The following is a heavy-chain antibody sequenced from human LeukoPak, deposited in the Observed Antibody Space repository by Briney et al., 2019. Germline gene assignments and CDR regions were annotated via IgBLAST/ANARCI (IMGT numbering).Heavy chain of an antibody. CDR1: GFTFSNYW. CDR2: INSDGSSR. V-gene: IGHV3-74*01. D-gene: IGHD6-13*01. Sequence: QTGGSLRLSCAASGFTFSNYWMHWVRQAPGKGLVWVSRINSDGSSRNYADSVKGRFTISRDNAKNTLYLQMNSLRAEDRAVYYCASASSHRIAAGGDYWGQGTLVTVSS. CDR3: ASASSHRIAAGGDY. J-gene: IGHJ4*02.